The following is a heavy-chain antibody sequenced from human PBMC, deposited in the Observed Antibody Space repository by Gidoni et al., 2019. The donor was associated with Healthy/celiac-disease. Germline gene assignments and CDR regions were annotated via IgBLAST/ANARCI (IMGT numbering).Heavy chain of an antibody. J-gene: IGHJ4*02. D-gene: IGHD5-18*01. Sequence: EVQPLASGGGLVQPGVSLRLSCAASGFTFSSYAMSWVRQAPGKGLEWVSAISGSGGSTYYADSVKGRFTISRDNTKNTLYLQMNSLRAEDTAVYYCAKVRSTAMGPSYFDYWGQGTLVTVSS. CDR2: ISGSGGST. V-gene: IGHV3-23*01. CDR1: GFTFSSYA. CDR3: AKVRSTAMGPSYFDY.